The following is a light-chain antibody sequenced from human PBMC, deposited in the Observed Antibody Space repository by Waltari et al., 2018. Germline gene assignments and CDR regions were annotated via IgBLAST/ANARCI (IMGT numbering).Light chain of an antibody. J-gene: IGKJ2*01. CDR2: EVS. Sequence: DAVLTQSPPSLPVTLGQPASIPCRSSQSLVHDSGNPYLNWFQQRPGQSPRRLIYEVSNRDSGVPDRFSGSGSGSDFTLRISRVEAEDVGVYYCMQGTHWPYTFGQGTKLEI. V-gene: IGKV2-30*02. CDR3: MQGTHWPYT. CDR1: QSLVHDSGNPY.